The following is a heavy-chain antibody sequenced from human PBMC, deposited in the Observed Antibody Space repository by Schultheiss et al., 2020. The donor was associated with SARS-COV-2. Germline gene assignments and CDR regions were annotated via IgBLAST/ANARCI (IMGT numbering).Heavy chain of an antibody. J-gene: IGHJ4*02. D-gene: IGHD3-3*01. CDR3: AKDLVIIRSSGCDY. CDR2: ISGSGGST. Sequence: GESLKISCAASGFTFSSYAMHWVRQAPGKGLEWVSAISGSGGSTYYADSVKGRFTISRDNSKNTLYLQINSLRAEDTAVYYCAKDLVIIRSSGCDYWGQGTLVTVSS. V-gene: IGHV3-23*01. CDR1: GFTFSSYA.